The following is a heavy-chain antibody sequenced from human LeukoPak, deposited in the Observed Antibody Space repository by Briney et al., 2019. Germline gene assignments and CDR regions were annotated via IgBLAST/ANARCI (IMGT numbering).Heavy chain of an antibody. D-gene: IGHD6-19*01. CDR1: GFTFSSYA. CDR3: AKVRWDNSGWYYLDY. J-gene: IGHJ4*02. CDR2: ISSNGGST. V-gene: IGHV3-64*01. Sequence: GGSLRLSCAASGFTFSSYAMHWVRQAPGKGLEYVSAISSNGGSTYYANSVKGRFTISRDNSKSTLYLQMNSLRAEDTAVYYCAKVRWDNSGWYYLDYWGQGTLVTVSS.